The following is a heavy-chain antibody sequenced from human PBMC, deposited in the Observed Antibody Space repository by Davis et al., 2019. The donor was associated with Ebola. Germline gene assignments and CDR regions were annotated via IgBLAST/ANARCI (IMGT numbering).Heavy chain of an antibody. V-gene: IGHV3-23*01. J-gene: IGHJ6*02. CDR2: ISGSGGST. CDR3: AKEYGSSSSLYYYGMDV. Sequence: PGGSLRLSCAASGFTFSSYAMSWVRQAPGKGLEWVSAISGSGGSTYYADSVKGRFTISRDNSKNTLYLQMNSLRAEDTAVYYCAKEYGSSSSLYYYGMDVWGQGTTVTVSS. CDR1: GFTFSSYA. D-gene: IGHD6-6*01.